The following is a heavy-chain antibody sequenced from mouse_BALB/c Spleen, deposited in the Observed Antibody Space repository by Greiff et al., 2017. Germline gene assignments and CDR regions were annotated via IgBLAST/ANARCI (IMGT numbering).Heavy chain of an antibody. CDR3: ARDPLDYYGSSYWFAY. CDR2: ISYDGSN. CDR1: GYSITSGYY. D-gene: IGHD1-1*01. Sequence: EVKLVESGPGLVKPSQSLSLTCSVTGYSITSGYYWNWIRQFPGNKLEWMGYISYDGSNNYNPSLKNRISITRDTSKNQFFLKLNSVTTEDTATYYCARDPLDYYGSSYWFAYWGQGTLVTVSA. V-gene: IGHV3-6*02. J-gene: IGHJ3*01.